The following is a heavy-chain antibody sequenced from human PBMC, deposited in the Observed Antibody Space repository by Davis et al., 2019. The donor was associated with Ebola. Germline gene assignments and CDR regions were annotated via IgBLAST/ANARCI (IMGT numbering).Heavy chain of an antibody. CDR1: GFTFRDYD. Sequence: PGGSLRLSCAASGFTFRDYDMCWVRQVTGEGLEWVSGIGIAGDTHYSGSVKGRFTISRENAKNSVYLQMNSLRDGGTAVYYCVRDPSGRGLDVWGQGTTVTVSS. CDR2: IGIAGDT. CDR3: VRDPSGRGLDV. J-gene: IGHJ6*02. V-gene: IGHV3-13*01. D-gene: IGHD3-10*01.